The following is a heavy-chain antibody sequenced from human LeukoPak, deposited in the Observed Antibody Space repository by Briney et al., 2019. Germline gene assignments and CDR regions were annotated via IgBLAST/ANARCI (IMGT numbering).Heavy chain of an antibody. Sequence: PGGSLRLSCAASGFTFSSYWMHWVRQAPGKGLVWVSHINEDGSTTNYADSVKGRFTISRDNAKNTLYLQMNSLRAEDTAVYYCARDLGGRSGYWGQGTLVTVSS. J-gene: IGHJ4*02. V-gene: IGHV3-74*01. CDR2: INEDGSTT. CDR1: GFTFSSYW. D-gene: IGHD1-26*01. CDR3: ARDLGGRSGY.